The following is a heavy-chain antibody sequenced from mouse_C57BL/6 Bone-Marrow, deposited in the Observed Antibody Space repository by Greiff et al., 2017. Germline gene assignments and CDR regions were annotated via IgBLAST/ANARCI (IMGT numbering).Heavy chain of an antibody. V-gene: IGHV1-81*01. D-gene: IGHD1-1*01. CDR3: ARSWTTVIATGKWYFDV. Sequence: VQLVEPGAELARPGASVKLSCKASGYTFTSYGISWVKQRTGQGLEWIGEIYPRSGNTYYNEKFKGKATLTADKSSSTAYMELRSLTYEDSAVYFCARSWTTVIATGKWYFDVWGTGTTVTVSS. CDR2: IYPRSGNT. CDR1: GYTFTSYG. J-gene: IGHJ1*03.